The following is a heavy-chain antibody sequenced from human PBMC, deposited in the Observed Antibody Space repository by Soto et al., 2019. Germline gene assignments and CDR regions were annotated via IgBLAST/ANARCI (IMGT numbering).Heavy chain of an antibody. V-gene: IGHV4-59*01. Sequence: NPSETLSLTCTVSGGSISSYYWSWIRQPPGKGLEWIGYIYYSGSTNYNPSLKSRVTISVDTSKNQFSLKLSSVTAADTAVYYCERDNSGSYYAFDIWGQGTMVTVSS. CDR3: ERDNSGSYYAFDI. CDR2: IYYSGST. J-gene: IGHJ3*02. CDR1: GGSISSYY. D-gene: IGHD1-26*01.